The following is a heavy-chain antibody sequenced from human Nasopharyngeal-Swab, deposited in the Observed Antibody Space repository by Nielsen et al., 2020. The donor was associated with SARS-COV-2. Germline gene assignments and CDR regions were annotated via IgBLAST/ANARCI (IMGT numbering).Heavy chain of an antibody. CDR3: ATFYTSLRVTGPFDS. V-gene: IGHV3-11*04. CDR1: GFTFSDYY. Sequence: GESLKISCAASGFTFSDYYMSWIRQAPGKGLEWVSYISRSGSTIYYADSVKGRFTISRDDSKNTLYLQMNSLRPDDTALYYCATFYTSLRVTGPFDSWGQGTLVTVSS. J-gene: IGHJ4*01. CDR2: ISRSGSTI. D-gene: IGHD2/OR15-2a*01.